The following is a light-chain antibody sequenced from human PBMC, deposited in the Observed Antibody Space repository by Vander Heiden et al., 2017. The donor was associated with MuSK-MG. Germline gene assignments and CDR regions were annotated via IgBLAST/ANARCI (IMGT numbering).Light chain of an antibody. Sequence: QSVLTQPPSASGTPGPRVTISCSGSSSNIGSNTVNWYQQLPGTAPKLLIYSDTQRPSGVPDRFSGSKSGTSASLAISGLQSEDEADYYCATWDDSLDGPVFGTGTKVTVL. CDR2: SDT. V-gene: IGLV1-44*01. J-gene: IGLJ1*01. CDR3: ATWDDSLDGPV. CDR1: SSNIGSNT.